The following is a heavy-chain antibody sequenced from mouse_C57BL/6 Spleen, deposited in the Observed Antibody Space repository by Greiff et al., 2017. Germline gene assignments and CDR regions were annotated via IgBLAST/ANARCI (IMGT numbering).Heavy chain of an antibody. D-gene: IGHD2-1*01. CDR1: GYTFTDYE. Sequence: QVQLQQSGAELVRPGASVTLSCKASGYTFTDYELHWVKQTPVHGLEWIGAIDPETGGTAYNQKFKGKAILTADKSSSTAYMELRSLTSEDSAVYYCTGDGNYVRFAYWGQGTLVTVSA. CDR3: TGDGNYVRFAY. V-gene: IGHV1-15*01. CDR2: IDPETGGT. J-gene: IGHJ3*01.